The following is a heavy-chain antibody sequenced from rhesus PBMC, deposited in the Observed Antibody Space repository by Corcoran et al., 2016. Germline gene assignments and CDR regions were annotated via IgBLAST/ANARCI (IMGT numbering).Heavy chain of an antibody. CDR2: INSGGGIT. V-gene: IGHV3S5*01. D-gene: IGHD3-34*01. J-gene: IGHJ4*01. CDR3: TRGRTGVIIMKGHFDY. Sequence: EVQLVETGGGLVQPGGSLKLSCAASGFTFSSYGMSWVRQAPGKGLEWVSAINSGGGITYYADSLKGRFTISIDNAKNSLFLQWNSLRAEDTAVYYCTRGRTGVIIMKGHFDYWGQGVLVTVSS. CDR1: GFTFSSYG.